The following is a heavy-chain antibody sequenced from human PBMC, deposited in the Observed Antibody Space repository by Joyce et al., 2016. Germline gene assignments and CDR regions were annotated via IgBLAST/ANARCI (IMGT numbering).Heavy chain of an antibody. CDR3: ARSAVRGTLSPFFDY. D-gene: IGHD3-16*01. CDR2: LNPEASDT. CDR1: GYSFTSYW. V-gene: IGHV5-51*01. Sequence: EGQLVQSGGEVKKPGESLKISCKGVGYSFTSYWLGWVRQMPGKGLELMGILNPEASDTRYSPSFQGQVTISVDRSIKTAHLRWGSLRASDTAIYYCARSAVRGTLSPFFDYWGQGSLVTVSS. J-gene: IGHJ4*02.